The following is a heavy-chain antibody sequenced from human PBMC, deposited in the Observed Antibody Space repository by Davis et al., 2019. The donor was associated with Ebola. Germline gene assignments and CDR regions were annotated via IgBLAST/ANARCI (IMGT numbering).Heavy chain of an antibody. V-gene: IGHV1-2*02. CDR1: GYTFTGYY. D-gene: IGHD3-10*01. CDR3: ARGSLWFGELLLQDFDY. J-gene: IGHJ4*02. Sequence: ASVKVSCKASGYTFTGYYMHWVRQAPGQGLEWMGWINPNSGGTNYAQKFQGRVTMTRDTSISTAYMELSSLRSEDTAVYYCARGSLWFGELLLQDFDYWGQGTLVTVSS. CDR2: INPNSGGT.